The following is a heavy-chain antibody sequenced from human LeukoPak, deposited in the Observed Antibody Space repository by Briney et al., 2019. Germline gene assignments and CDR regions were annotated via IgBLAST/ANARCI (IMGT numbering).Heavy chain of an antibody. J-gene: IGHJ4*02. CDR1: GFTFSNYL. CDR2: INSDGSST. CDR3: ARSWTPDDY. D-gene: IGHD3/OR15-3a*01. Sequence: GGSLRLSCAASGFTFSNYLMHWVRQAPGKGLVWVSRINSDGSSTSYADSVEGRFTISRDNAKNTLHLQMNSLRAEDTAVYYCARSWTPDDYWDQGTLVTVSS. V-gene: IGHV3-74*01.